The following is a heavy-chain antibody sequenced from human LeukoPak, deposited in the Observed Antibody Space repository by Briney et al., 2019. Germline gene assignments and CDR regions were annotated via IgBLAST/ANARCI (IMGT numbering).Heavy chain of an antibody. CDR1: GFTFSSYA. CDR2: ISYDTIVK. D-gene: IGHD1-26*01. J-gene: IGHJ3*02. Sequence: GGSLRLSCAASGFTFSSYAMHWIRQAPGKGLEWVAVISYDTIVKFYADSVKGRLTISRDNSQDTLYLQMDSLRAEDTAVYYCARVSVVGATRSDAFDIWGQGTMVTVSS. V-gene: IGHV3-30-3*01. CDR3: ARVSVVGATRSDAFDI.